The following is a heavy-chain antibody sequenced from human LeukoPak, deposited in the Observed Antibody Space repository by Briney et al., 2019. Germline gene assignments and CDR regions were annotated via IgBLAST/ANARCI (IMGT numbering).Heavy chain of an antibody. V-gene: IGHV1-2*02. Sequence: ASVKLSCKASGYTFTGYYMHWVRQAPGQGLEWMGWINPNSGGTNYAQKFKGRVTMTRDTSISTAYMELSRLRSDDTAVYYCARGLAGIAAADWFDPWGQGTLVTLSS. CDR3: ARGLAGIAAADWFDP. J-gene: IGHJ5*02. CDR1: GYTFTGYY. CDR2: INPNSGGT. D-gene: IGHD6-13*01.